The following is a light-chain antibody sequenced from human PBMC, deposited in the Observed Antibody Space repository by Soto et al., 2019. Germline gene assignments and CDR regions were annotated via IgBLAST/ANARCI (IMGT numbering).Light chain of an antibody. CDR1: QSIRHY. J-gene: IGKJ1*01. CDR2: GAS. CDR3: QHHNSYSQT. V-gene: IGKV1-5*01. Sequence: DIQITQSPPTLSASVGDRVTITCRASQSIRHYLAWYQQMPVKAPKLLIYGASTLQSGVPSRFSGSGSGTEFTLTISSLQPDDFGTYFCQHHNSYSQTFGQGTKVDI.